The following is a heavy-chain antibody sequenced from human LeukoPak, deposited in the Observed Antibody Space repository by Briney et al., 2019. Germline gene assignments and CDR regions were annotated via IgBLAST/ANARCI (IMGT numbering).Heavy chain of an antibody. CDR3: ARGRVLLWFGESHDAFDI. CDR1: GYSISSGYY. V-gene: IGHV4-38-2*01. D-gene: IGHD3-10*01. J-gene: IGHJ3*02. Sequence: SETLSLTCAVSGYSISSGYYWGWIRQPPGKGLEWIGSIYHSGSTYYNPSLKRRVTISVDTSKNQFSLKLSPVTAADTAVYYCARGRVLLWFGESHDAFDIWGQGTMVTVSS. CDR2: IYHSGST.